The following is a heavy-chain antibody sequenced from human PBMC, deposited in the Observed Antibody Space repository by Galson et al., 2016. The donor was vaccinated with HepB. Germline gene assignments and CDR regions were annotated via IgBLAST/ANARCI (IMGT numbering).Heavy chain of an antibody. CDR1: DGSISSINW. D-gene: IGHD3-10*01. J-gene: IGHJ3*02. CDR2: IHHSGST. Sequence: SETLSLTCAVSDGSISSINWWSWVRQPPGKGLEWIGEIHHSGSTKYNPSLKSRVNISVDKSKNQFSLKLNSVTAADTAVYYGARVRGLGIGPDVFDIWGQGIMVTVSA. V-gene: IGHV4-4*02. CDR3: ARVRGLGIGPDVFDI.